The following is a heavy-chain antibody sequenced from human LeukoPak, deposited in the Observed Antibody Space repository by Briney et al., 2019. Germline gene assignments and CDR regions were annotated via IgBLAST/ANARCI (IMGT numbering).Heavy chain of an antibody. J-gene: IGHJ4*02. CDR1: GYTFTGYY. D-gene: IGHD3-22*01. CDR2: INPNSGGT. V-gene: IGHV1-2*06. CDR3: AREIGDDSSGYYFFDY. Sequence: VASVKVSCKASGYTFTGYYMHWVRQAPGQGLEWMGRINPNSGGTNYAQKFQGRVTMTRDTSISTAYMELSRLRSDDTAVYYCAREIGDDSSGYYFFDYWGQGTLVTVSS.